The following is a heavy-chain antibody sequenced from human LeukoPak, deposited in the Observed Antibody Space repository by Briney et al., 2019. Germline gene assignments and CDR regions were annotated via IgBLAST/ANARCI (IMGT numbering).Heavy chain of an antibody. V-gene: IGHV4-30-2*01. CDR2: IYHSGST. J-gene: IGHJ4*02. Sequence: SETLSLTCTVSGGSISSGSYCWSWIRQPPGKGLEWIGYIYHSGSTYYNPSLKSRVTISVDRSKNQFSLKLSSVTAADTAVYYCAIAAPGGHFDYWGQGTLVTVSS. CDR3: AIAAPGGHFDY. D-gene: IGHD6-6*01. CDR1: GGSISSGSYC.